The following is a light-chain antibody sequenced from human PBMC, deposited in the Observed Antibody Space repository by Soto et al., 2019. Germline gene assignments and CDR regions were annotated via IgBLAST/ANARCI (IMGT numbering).Light chain of an antibody. Sequence: DIQLTQSPSFLSASVGDRVTIACRASQAISSHLAWYQERPGKAPKVLIYSASTLQSEVPSRFSGSGSGTEFILTISNLQPEDFATYYCQQVNSYPISVGQGTRLEI. CDR1: QAISSH. CDR3: QQVNSYPIS. CDR2: SAS. J-gene: IGKJ5*01. V-gene: IGKV1-9*01.